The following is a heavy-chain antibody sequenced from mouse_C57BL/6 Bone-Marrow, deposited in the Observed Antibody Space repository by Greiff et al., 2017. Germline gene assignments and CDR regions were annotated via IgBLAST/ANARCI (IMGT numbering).Heavy chain of an antibody. Sequence: EVKLQESGAELVRPGASVKLSCTASGFNIKDDYMHWVKQRPEQGLEWIGWIDPENGDTEYASKFQGKATITADTSSNTAYLQLSSLTSEDTAVYYCTTTTVVATDYWGQGTTLTVSS. CDR2: IDPENGDT. CDR3: TTTTVVATDY. V-gene: IGHV14-4*01. D-gene: IGHD1-1*01. J-gene: IGHJ2*01. CDR1: GFNIKDDY.